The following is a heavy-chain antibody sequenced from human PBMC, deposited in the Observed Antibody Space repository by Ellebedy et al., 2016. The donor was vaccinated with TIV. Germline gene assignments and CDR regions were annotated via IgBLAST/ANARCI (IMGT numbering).Heavy chain of an antibody. J-gene: IGHJ1*01. CDR3: AKESMVRGVMWRH. CDR2: ISGSGTGT. CDR1: GFTFSTYA. Sequence: GGSLRLXXTASGFTFSTYAMTWLRQTPEKGLEWVSAISGSGTGTYYADSVKGRFTISRDNLQNTLYLQMNSLRAEDTAVYYCAKESMVRGVMWRHWGQGTLVTVSS. V-gene: IGHV3-23*01. D-gene: IGHD3-10*01.